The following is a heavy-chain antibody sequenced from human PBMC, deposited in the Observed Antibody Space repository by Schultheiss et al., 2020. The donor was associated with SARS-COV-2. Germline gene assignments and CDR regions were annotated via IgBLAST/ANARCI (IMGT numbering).Heavy chain of an antibody. Sequence: GGSLRLSCAASGFTFTNYPLSWVRQAPGKGLEWVSAISGSGGSTYYADSVKGRITISRDNSKNTLYLQMTSLRVEDMAVYYCARGGGYKFGDEFDYWGQGTLVTVSS. D-gene: IGHD2-21*02. CDR2: ISGSGGST. CDR3: ARGGGYKFGDEFDY. V-gene: IGHV3-23*01. CDR1: GFTFTNYP. J-gene: IGHJ4*02.